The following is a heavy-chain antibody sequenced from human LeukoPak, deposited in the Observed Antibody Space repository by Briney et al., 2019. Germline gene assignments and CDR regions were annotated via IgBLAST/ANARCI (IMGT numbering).Heavy chain of an antibody. V-gene: IGHV1-2*06. CDR1: GYTFTDYY. CDR2: INPNSGGT. Sequence: ASVKVSFKASGYTFTDYYMHWVRQAPGQGLEWMGRINPNSGGTNYAQKFQGRVSMTRDTSISTAYMELSRLRSDDTAVYYCASRIIGTTDIDYWGQGTLVTVSS. J-gene: IGHJ4*02. CDR3: ASRIIGTTDIDY. D-gene: IGHD1-14*01.